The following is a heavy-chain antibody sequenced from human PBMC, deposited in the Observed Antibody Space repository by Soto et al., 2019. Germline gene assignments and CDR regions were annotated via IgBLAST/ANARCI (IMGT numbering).Heavy chain of an antibody. Sequence: QPWGSLRLSCAASGVTFRSYAMTWVRQAPGKGLEWVSAIRGSGGSTYYADAVKGRFTISRDNSKNTLYLQMNSLRAEDTALYYCAKDLDSSSWYFTFNIWGQGTMVTVSS. CDR2: IRGSGGST. V-gene: IGHV3-23*01. CDR1: GVTFRSYA. CDR3: AKDLDSSSWYFTFNI. D-gene: IGHD6-13*01. J-gene: IGHJ3*02.